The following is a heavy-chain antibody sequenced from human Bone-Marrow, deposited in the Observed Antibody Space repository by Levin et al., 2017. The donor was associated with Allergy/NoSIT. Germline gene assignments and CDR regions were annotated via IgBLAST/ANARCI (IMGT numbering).Heavy chain of an antibody. Sequence: ASVKVSCKASGYSLTSYDINWVRQASGQGLEWMGWMNPNTGNTGYAQKFQGRVTMTRDISMSTAYMELSSLRSEDTAVYYCARLKNYNYYSFYGLDVWGQGTTVTVSS. J-gene: IGHJ6*02. D-gene: IGHD5-24*01. V-gene: IGHV1-8*01. CDR2: MNPNTGNT. CDR1: GYSLTSYD. CDR3: ARLKNYNYYSFYGLDV.